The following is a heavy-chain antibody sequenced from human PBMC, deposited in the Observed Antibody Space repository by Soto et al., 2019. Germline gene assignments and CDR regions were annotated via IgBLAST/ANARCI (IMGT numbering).Heavy chain of an antibody. CDR1: GFSFSNSA. V-gene: IGHV3-23*03. CDR2: IDIAGRIT. CDR3: AKEEVPNDY. J-gene: IGHJ4*02. Sequence: GGSLRLSCTVSGFSFSNSAMSWVRQAPGKGLEWISGIDIAGRITYYADSVKGRFTISRDNSKNTLYLQMNSLRTEDTAMYLCAKEEVPNDYWGQGTLVTVSS.